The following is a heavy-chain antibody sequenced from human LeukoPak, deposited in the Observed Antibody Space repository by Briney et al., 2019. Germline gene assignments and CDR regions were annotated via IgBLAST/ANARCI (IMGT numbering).Heavy chain of an antibody. CDR2: ISWNSGSI. CDR1: GFIFNNYA. D-gene: IGHD6-19*01. J-gene: IGHJ4*02. Sequence: GGSLRLSCAGSGFIFNNYAMHWVRHPPGEGLEWVSGISWNSGSIDYADSVKGRFTISRDDAKNSLYLQMNSLRVEDTAFYYCAKDNRRHYTSGPNPDSLHWGQGALVTVSS. V-gene: IGHV3-9*01. CDR3: AKDNRRHYTSGPNPDSLH.